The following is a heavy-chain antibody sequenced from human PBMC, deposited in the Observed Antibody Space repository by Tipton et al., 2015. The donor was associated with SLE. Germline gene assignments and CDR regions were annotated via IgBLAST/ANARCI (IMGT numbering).Heavy chain of an antibody. Sequence: TLSLTCAVYGGSFSDYHWGWIRQPPGKGLEWIGYIYYTGSTNYNPSLKSRVTISVDTSKNQFSLRLSSVTAADTAVYYCARQRFYCDTSGCYPAGNFDLWGRGTLVTVSS. D-gene: IGHD3-22*01. V-gene: IGHV4-59*08. CDR3: ARQRFYCDTSGCYPAGNFDL. CDR2: IYYTGST. CDR1: GGSFSDYH. J-gene: IGHJ2*01.